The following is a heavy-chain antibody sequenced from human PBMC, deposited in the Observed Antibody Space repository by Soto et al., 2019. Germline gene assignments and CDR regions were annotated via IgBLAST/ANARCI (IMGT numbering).Heavy chain of an antibody. D-gene: IGHD1-1*01. CDR3: AKSEGYSFDI. Sequence: QLVESGGGLVQPGGSLRLSCAASGFTFSSHWMTWVRQAPGKGLEWVANIRQDGREEHYLDSVKGRFTLSTDNAQNSLYLKMNGLRVEDTAVYYCAKSEGYSFDIRGQGTLVTVS. CDR1: GFTFSSHW. J-gene: IGHJ3*02. V-gene: IGHV3-7*01. CDR2: IRQDGREE.